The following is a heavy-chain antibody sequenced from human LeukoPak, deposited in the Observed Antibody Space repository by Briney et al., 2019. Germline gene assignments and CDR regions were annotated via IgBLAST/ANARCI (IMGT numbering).Heavy chain of an antibody. V-gene: IGHV3-74*01. J-gene: IGHJ4*02. CDR2: INSDGSST. CDR3: ARDGSIAAAIDY. CDR1: GFTFSSYW. D-gene: IGHD6-13*01. Sequence: PGGSLRPSCAASGFTFSSYWMHWVRQAPGKGLVWVSRINSDGSSTSYADSVKGRFTISRDNAKNTLYLQMNSLRAEDTAVYYCARDGSIAAAIDYWGQGTLVTVS.